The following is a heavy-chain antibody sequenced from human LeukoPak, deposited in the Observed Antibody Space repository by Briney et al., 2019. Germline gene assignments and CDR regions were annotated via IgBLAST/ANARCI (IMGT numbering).Heavy chain of an antibody. Sequence: PSQTLSLTCTVSGDSITSDNFYWSWTRQPPGKRLELIGRISTSGSTNYNPSLKSRVTISVDTSKNQFSLKLTSVTAADTAVYYCARDGGGEGYNSYYYYYMDVWGKGTTVTISS. CDR3: ARDGGGEGYNSYYYYYMDV. CDR2: ISTSGST. V-gene: IGHV4-61*02. CDR1: GDSITSDNFY. D-gene: IGHD5-24*01. J-gene: IGHJ6*03.